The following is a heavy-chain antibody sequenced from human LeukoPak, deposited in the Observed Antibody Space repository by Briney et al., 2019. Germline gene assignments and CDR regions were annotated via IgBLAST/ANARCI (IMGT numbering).Heavy chain of an antibody. CDR2: ISYDGSNK. D-gene: IGHD3-22*01. V-gene: IGHV3-30*01. CDR1: GFTFSGYA. Sequence: QTGGSLRLSCAASGFTFSGYAMHWVRQAPGEGLEWVAVISYDGSNKYYADSVKGRFTISRDNSKNTLYLQMNSLRAEDTAVYYCARGNYYDSSGYAVFDYWGQGTLVTVSS. J-gene: IGHJ4*02. CDR3: ARGNYYDSSGYAVFDY.